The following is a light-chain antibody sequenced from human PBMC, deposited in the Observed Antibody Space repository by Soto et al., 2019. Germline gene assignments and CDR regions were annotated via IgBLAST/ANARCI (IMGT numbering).Light chain of an antibody. V-gene: IGKV3-15*01. Sequence: EIVMTQSPATLSVSPGERATLSCRASQSVTSNLAWYQQKPGQAPRLLIYGASTRATGVPARFSGSGSGTEFTPTISSLQSEDFAVYYCQQYNNWPRTFGQGTKVEFK. CDR1: QSVTSN. CDR2: GAS. CDR3: QQYNNWPRT. J-gene: IGKJ1*01.